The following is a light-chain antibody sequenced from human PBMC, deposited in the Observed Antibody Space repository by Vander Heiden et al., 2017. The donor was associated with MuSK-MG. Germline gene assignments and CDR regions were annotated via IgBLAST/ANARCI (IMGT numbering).Light chain of an antibody. V-gene: IGKV3-15*01. J-gene: IGKJ2*01. Sequence: EIVMTQSPATLSMSPGEGATLSCRASQSVTSNLAWYQQKPGQAPRLLIYGASTRATGIPARFSGSGSGTEFTLTISSLQSEDFAVYYCQQYDNWPPYTFGQGTKVEIK. CDR3: QQYDNWPPYT. CDR1: QSVTSN. CDR2: GAS.